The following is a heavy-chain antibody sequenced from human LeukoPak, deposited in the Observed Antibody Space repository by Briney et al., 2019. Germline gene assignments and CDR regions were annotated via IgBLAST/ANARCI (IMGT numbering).Heavy chain of an antibody. D-gene: IGHD3-22*01. CDR1: GDSISSSSYY. CDR2: IYYGGST. J-gene: IGHJ4*02. CDR3: ARTPVNYYDSSGYPYYFDY. Sequence: PSETLSLTCTVSGDSISSSSYYWDWIRQPPGKGLEWIGSIYYGGSTYNNPSLKSRVTISVDTSKNQFSLKLSSVTAADTAVYYCARTPVNYYDSSGYPYYFDYWGQGTLVTVSS. V-gene: IGHV4-39*01.